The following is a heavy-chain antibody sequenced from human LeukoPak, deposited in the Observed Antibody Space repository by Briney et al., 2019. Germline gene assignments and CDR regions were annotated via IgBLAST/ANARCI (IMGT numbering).Heavy chain of an antibody. D-gene: IGHD2-21*01. CDR3: ARVTYQPRDTFDI. CDR1: GGPIGGYY. V-gene: IGHV4-59*01. Sequence: SETLSLTCSVSGGPIGGYYWSWIRQPPGKGLEWIGFVFYSGHTNYNPSLKSRVTIKVDTSKNQSSLKLTSVTAADTAVYYCARVTYQPRDTFDIWGQGTMVTVSS. J-gene: IGHJ3*02. CDR2: VFYSGHT.